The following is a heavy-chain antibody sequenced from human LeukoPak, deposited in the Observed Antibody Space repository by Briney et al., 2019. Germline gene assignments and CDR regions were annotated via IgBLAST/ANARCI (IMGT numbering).Heavy chain of an antibody. CDR3: ARGGDGYNLIDY. D-gene: IGHD5-24*01. CDR2: ISSSSSYI. CDR1: GFTFSSYS. J-gene: IGHJ4*02. V-gene: IGHV3-21*01. Sequence: GGSLRLSCAASGFTFSSYSMNWVRQAPGKGLEWVSSISSSSSYIYYADLVKGRFTISRDNAKNSLYLQMNSLRAEDTAVYYCARGGDGYNLIDYWGQGTLVTVSS.